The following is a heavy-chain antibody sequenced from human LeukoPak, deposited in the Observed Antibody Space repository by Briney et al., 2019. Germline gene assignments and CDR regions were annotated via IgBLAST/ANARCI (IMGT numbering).Heavy chain of an antibody. Sequence: SLRLSCXASGFTXDDYAMHWVRQAPGKGLEWVSDISWNSGSIVYADSVKGRFTISRDNAKKSLYLQMNSLRPEDTALYYCAKERGGNSGFDYWGQGTLVTVSS. J-gene: IGHJ4*02. D-gene: IGHD4-23*01. V-gene: IGHV3-9*01. CDR1: GFTXDDYA. CDR3: AKERGGNSGFDY. CDR2: ISWNSGSI.